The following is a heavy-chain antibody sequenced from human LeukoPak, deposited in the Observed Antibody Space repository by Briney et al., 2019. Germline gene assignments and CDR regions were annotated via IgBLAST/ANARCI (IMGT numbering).Heavy chain of an antibody. CDR3: ARGGCSSTSCYIDYWYFDL. V-gene: IGHV6-1*01. J-gene: IGHJ2*01. Sequence: SQTLSLTCAISGDSASSNSAAWHWIRQSPSRGLEWLGRTYYRSKWYNDYAVSVKSRITINPDTSKNQFSLQLNSVTPEDTAVYYCARGGCSSTSCYIDYWYFDLWGRGTLVTVSS. D-gene: IGHD2-2*02. CDR2: TYYRSKWYN. CDR1: GDSASSNSAA.